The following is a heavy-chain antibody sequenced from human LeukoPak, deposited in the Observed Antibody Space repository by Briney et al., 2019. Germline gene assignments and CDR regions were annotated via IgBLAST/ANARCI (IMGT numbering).Heavy chain of an antibody. D-gene: IGHD2-2*01. Sequence: GGSLRLSCAASGFTFSSYAMGWVRQAPGKGLEWDSAISGSGGSTYYADSVKGRFTISRDNSKNTLYLQMNSLRAEDTAVYYCAKAPLIVVVPAHYFDYWGQGTLVTVSS. CDR2: ISGSGGST. CDR3: AKAPLIVVVPAHYFDY. V-gene: IGHV3-23*01. J-gene: IGHJ4*02. CDR1: GFTFSSYA.